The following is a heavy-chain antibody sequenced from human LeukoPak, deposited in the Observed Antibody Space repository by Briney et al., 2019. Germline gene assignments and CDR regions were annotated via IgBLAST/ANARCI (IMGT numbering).Heavy chain of an antibody. CDR3: AKGTGYYYYYYYMDV. D-gene: IGHD3/OR15-3a*01. V-gene: IGHV3-23*01. CDR2: ISGSGGST. Sequence: TGGSLRLSCAASGFTFRSYAMSWVRQAPGKGLEWVSAISGSGGSTYYADSVKGRFTISRDNSKNTLYLQMNSLRAEDTAVYYCAKGTGYYYYYYYMDVWGKGTTVTVSS. J-gene: IGHJ6*03. CDR1: GFTFRSYA.